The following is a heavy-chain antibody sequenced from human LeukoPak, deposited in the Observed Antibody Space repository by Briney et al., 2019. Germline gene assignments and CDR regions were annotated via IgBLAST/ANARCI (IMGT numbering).Heavy chain of an antibody. D-gene: IGHD2-2*01. CDR3: ARYGVSSSTSYIDF. J-gene: IGHJ4*02. V-gene: IGHV3-21*01. CDR1: GFTFSTYA. CDR2: ITGDRAYI. Sequence: GGSLRLSCAASGFTFSTYAMNWVRQAPGEGLKWVSCITGDRAYIYYADSVKGRFTISRDNAKNSLYLQMNSLRAGDTAVYYCARYGVSSSTSYIDFWGQGTLVTGSS.